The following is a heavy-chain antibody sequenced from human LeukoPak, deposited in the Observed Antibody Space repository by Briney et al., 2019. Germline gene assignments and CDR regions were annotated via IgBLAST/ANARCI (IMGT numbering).Heavy chain of an antibody. Sequence: ASVKVSCKTSGGTFTTYGISWVRQAPGQGLEWMGGIIPIFGRGNYAQKFQGRVTITRNTSMSTAYMELSSLRSEDTAVYYCATPYAAAGAFDIWGQGTMVTVSS. CDR1: GGTFTTYG. J-gene: IGHJ3*02. CDR2: IIPIFGRG. D-gene: IGHD6-13*01. V-gene: IGHV1-69*05. CDR3: ATPYAAAGAFDI.